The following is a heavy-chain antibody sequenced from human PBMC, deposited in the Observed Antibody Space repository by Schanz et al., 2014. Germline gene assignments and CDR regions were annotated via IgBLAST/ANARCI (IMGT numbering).Heavy chain of an antibody. V-gene: IGHV1-8*01. J-gene: IGHJ6*03. CDR2: MNPNSGNT. D-gene: IGHD6-19*01. Sequence: QVHLVQSGAEVKKPGASVKVSCKASGYNITSNDVTWVRQATGQGLEWMGWMNPNSGNTGYAQKFQGRVTMTRNTSISTAYMELSSLRSEDTAVYYCARLDTGMAVAGSVIDSYYYCMDVWGEGTTVTVSS. CDR1: GYNITSND. CDR3: ARLDTGMAVAGSVIDSYYYCMDV.